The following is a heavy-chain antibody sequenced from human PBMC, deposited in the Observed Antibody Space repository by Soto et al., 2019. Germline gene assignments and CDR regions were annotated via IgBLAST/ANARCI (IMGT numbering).Heavy chain of an antibody. CDR1: GGSFSSGDSH. Sequence: KPSETLSLTCTVSGGSFSSGDSHWSWIRQPPGKGLEWIGFIYNSRITNYNPSLKSRVIISVDRSKNQFSLKLSSVTAADAAVYYCASGGENYGGNPLFDYWGQGTLVTVSS. D-gene: IGHD4-17*01. CDR3: ASGGENYGGNPLFDY. V-gene: IGHV4-61*08. CDR2: IYNSRIT. J-gene: IGHJ4*02.